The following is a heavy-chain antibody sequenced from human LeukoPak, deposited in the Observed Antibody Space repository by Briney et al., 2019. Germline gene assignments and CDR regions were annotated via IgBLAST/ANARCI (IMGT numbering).Heavy chain of an antibody. CDR1: GFTFSNYV. Sequence: GGSLRLSCTASGFTFSNYVMNWVRQSPGKGLEWVSGISGSGGTIYYADSVKGRFTISRDNSKNSLYLQMNSLRDEDTAVYYCAREPYLYDYVWGSFDYWGQGTLVTVSS. J-gene: IGHJ4*02. V-gene: IGHV3-23*01. CDR2: ISGSGGTI. CDR3: AREPYLYDYVWGSFDY. D-gene: IGHD3-16*01.